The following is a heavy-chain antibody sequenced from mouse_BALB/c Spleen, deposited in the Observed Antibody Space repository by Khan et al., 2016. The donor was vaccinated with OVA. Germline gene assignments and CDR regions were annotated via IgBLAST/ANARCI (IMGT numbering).Heavy chain of an antibody. J-gene: IGHJ3*01. CDR1: GYTFTSYY. D-gene: IGHD2-1*01. V-gene: IGHV1S81*02. CDR2: INPSNGGT. CDR3: TRSGYGTFAY. Sequence: QVHVKQSEAELVKPGASVRLSCKASGYTFTSYYLYWVKQRPGQGLEWIGDINPSNGGTNFNEKFKSKATLTVDKSSSTAYMQLSSLTSEDSAVYYCTRSGYGTFAYWGQGTLVTVSA.